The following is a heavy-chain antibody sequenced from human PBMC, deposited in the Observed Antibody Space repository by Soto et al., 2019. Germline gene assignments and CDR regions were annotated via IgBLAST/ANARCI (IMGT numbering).Heavy chain of an antibody. CDR3: VGSGYSPFDY. CDR1: GGSISSSSYY. Sequence: QLQLQESGPGLVKPSETLSLTCTVSGGSISSSSYYWGWIRQPPGKGLEWIGSLYYSGSTYYNPSRMSRVTISVDTSKNQFPLKLSSVTAADTAVYYCVGSGYSPFDYWGQGTLVTVSS. D-gene: IGHD3-22*01. CDR2: LYYSGST. V-gene: IGHV4-39*01. J-gene: IGHJ4*02.